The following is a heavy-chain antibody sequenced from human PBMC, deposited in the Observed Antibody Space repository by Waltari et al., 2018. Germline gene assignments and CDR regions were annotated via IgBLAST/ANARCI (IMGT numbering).Heavy chain of an antibody. CDR1: GGSISSHY. D-gene: IGHD2-15*01. CDR2: IYYRGST. CDR3: ARGVLPSYFDY. V-gene: IGHV4-59*11. Sequence: QVQLQESGPGLVKTSETLSLTCTVYGGSISSHYWSWIWQPPGKGLEWIGYIYYRGSTNYNPSLKSRVTRSVDTSKNQYSLKLSSVTAADTAVYYCARGVLPSYFDYWGQGTLVTVSS. J-gene: IGHJ4*02.